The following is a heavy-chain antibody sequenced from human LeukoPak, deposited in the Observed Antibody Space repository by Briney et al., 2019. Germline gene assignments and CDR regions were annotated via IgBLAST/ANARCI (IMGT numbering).Heavy chain of an antibody. Sequence: GGSLRLSCAASGFTFSSYAMHWVRQAPGKGLEWVAVISYDGSNKYYADSVKGRFTISRDNSKNTLYLQMNSLRAEDTAVYYCAKGDSSGWYSRYFDYWGQGTLVTVSS. J-gene: IGHJ4*02. CDR2: ISYDGSNK. CDR1: GFTFSSYA. D-gene: IGHD6-19*01. V-gene: IGHV3-30*01. CDR3: AKGDSSGWYSRYFDY.